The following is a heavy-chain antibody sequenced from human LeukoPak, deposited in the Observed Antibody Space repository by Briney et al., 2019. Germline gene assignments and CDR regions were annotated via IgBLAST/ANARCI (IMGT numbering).Heavy chain of an antibody. J-gene: IGHJ4*02. Sequence: GGSLRLSCAACGFTFSSYSMNWVRQAPGKGLEWVSYISSSSSTIYYADSVKGRFTISRDNAKNSLYLQMNSLRAEDTAVYYCARPRPHYYDSGGHNPPDYWGQGTLVTVSS. CDR2: ISSSSSTI. CDR1: GFTFSSYS. D-gene: IGHD3-22*01. CDR3: ARPRPHYYDSGGHNPPDY. V-gene: IGHV3-48*01.